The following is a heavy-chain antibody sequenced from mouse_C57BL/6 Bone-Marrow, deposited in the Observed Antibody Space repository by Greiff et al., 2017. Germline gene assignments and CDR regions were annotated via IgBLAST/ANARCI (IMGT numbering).Heavy chain of an antibody. J-gene: IGHJ1*03. V-gene: IGHV1-58*01. CDR2: ISIGNGYT. D-gene: IGHD2-4*01. CDR1: GYTFTSYG. Sequence: VQLQQSGAELVRPGSSVKMSCKTSGYTFTSYGINWVKQRPGQGLEWIGYISIGNGYTEYNEKFKGKATLTSDTSSSTAYMQLSSLTSEDSAIYFCARWGIYYDIWYFDVWGTGTTVTVSS. CDR3: ARWGIYYDIWYFDV.